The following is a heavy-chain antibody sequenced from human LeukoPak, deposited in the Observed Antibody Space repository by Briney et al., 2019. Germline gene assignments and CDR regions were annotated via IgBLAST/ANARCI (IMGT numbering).Heavy chain of an antibody. CDR1: GFTFSSYA. V-gene: IGHV3-23*01. D-gene: IGHD4-17*01. Sequence: GGSLRLSCAASGFTFSSYAMSWVRQAPGKGLEWVSAISGSGGSTYYTDSVKGRFTISRDNSKNTLYLQMNSLRAEDTAVYYCAKRAGDYIYYYGMDVWGQGTTVTVSS. CDR3: AKRAGDYIYYYGMDV. CDR2: ISGSGGST. J-gene: IGHJ6*02.